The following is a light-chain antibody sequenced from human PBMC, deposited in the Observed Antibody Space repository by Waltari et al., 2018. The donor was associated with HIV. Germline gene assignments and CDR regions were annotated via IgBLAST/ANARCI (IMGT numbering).Light chain of an antibody. Sequence: QSVLTQPPSASGTPGQRVTISCSGSSSNIGSNAATWYQQLPGAAPKLLIYRNNQRPSGVPDRFSASKSGTSASLASSGLQSEDEADYYCAAWDDSLNGPVFGGGTKLTVL. CDR3: AAWDDSLNGPV. CDR2: RNN. V-gene: IGLV1-44*01. J-gene: IGLJ2*01. CDR1: SSNIGSNA.